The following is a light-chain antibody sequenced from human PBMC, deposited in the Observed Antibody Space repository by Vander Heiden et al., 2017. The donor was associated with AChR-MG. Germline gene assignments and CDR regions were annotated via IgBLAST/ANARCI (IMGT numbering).Light chain of an antibody. CDR3: TSFTTINTYV. Sequence: QSALTQPAPVPGSPRQSITLSCTGTSSDIGRYNYVSWYQQHPGKVPKLMIYDVSNRPSGVSNRFSGSKSGNTASLTISGLQAEDEADYYCTSFTTINTYVFGTGTEVTVL. V-gene: IGLV2-14*03. J-gene: IGLJ1*01. CDR2: DVS. CDR1: SSDIGRYNY.